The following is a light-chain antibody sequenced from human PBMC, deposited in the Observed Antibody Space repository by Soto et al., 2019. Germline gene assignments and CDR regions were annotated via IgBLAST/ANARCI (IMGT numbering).Light chain of an antibody. CDR2: SDN. V-gene: IGLV1-44*01. Sequence: QSVLTQPPSASGTPGQWVTISCSGSSSNIASNTVNWYQQLPGTAPKLLIYSDNQRPSVVPDRFSGSKSGTSASLAISGLQSEDEADYYCAAWDDSLNGLYVFGTGTKVTVL. CDR1: SSNIASNT. J-gene: IGLJ1*01. CDR3: AAWDDSLNGLYV.